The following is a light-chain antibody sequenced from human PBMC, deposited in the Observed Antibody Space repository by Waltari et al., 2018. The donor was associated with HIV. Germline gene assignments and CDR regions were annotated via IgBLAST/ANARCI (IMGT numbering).Light chain of an antibody. CDR1: NLGDKY. CDR3: QAWDSSHWV. CDR2: QDS. J-gene: IGLJ2*01. V-gene: IGLV3-1*01. Sequence: SYELTQPPSVSVSPGQTASITCSGDNLGDKYACWYQQKPGQSPVLVIYQDSKRPSGIPERFSGSNSGNTATLTISGTQAMDEADYYCQAWDSSHWVFGGGTKLTVL.